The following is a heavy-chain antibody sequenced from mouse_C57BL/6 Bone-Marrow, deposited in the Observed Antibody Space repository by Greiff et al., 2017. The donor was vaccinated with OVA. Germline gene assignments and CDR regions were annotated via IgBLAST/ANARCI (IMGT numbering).Heavy chain of an antibody. CDR3: ARSNYYGSSYEGDYFDY. J-gene: IGHJ2*01. D-gene: IGHD1-1*01. CDR2: INPNYGTT. Sequence: VQLQQSGPELVKPGASVKISCKASGYSFTDYNMNWVKQSTGKSLEWIGVINPNYGTTSYNQKFKGKATLTVDQSSSTAYMQLNSLTSEDSAVYYCARSNYYGSSYEGDYFDYWGQGTTLTVSS. V-gene: IGHV1-39*01. CDR1: GYSFTDYN.